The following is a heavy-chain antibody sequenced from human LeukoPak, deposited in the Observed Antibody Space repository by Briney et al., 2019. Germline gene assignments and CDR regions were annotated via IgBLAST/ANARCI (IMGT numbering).Heavy chain of an antibody. J-gene: IGHJ6*03. D-gene: IGHD1-26*01. CDR3: AKGGNIASYYYYYMDV. Sequence: PGGSLRLSCAASGFTFSTYAMHWVRQAPGKGLEWMAVISYDGSNKYYADSVKGRFTISRDNSKNTLYLQMNSLRAEDTAVYYCAKGGNIASYYYYYMDVWGKGTTVTISS. CDR2: ISYDGSNK. CDR1: GFTFSTYA. V-gene: IGHV3-30*04.